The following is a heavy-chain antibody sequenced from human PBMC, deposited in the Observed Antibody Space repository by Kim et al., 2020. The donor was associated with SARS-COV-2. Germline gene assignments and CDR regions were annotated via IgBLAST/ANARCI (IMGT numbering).Heavy chain of an antibody. Sequence: GGSLRLSCAASGFTFSSYSMNWVRQAPGKGLEWVSSISSSSSYIYYADSVKGRFTISRDNAKNSLYLQMNSLRAEDTAVYYCARDHAAMGGLTGWGQGTLVTVSS. CDR2: ISSSSSYI. J-gene: IGHJ4*02. V-gene: IGHV3-21*01. CDR3: ARDHAAMGGLTG. D-gene: IGHD5-18*01. CDR1: GFTFSSYS.